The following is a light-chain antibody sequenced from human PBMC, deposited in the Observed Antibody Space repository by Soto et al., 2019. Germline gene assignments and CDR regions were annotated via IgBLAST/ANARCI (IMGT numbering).Light chain of an antibody. Sequence: DIHLTQSPSFLSASVGDRVTITCRPSQAVPNNMAWYQQKPGKPPKLLIYEESTLHSGVPSRFSGRKSGTQFTLTIDSLQHEDFETYYCQQVNTYHRTLGGGTKV. CDR2: EES. CDR3: QQVNTYHRT. V-gene: IGKV1-9*01. CDR1: QAVPNN. J-gene: IGKJ4*01.